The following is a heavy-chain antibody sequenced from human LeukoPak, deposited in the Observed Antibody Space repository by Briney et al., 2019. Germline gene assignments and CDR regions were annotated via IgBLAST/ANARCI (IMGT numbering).Heavy chain of an antibody. CDR2: IYTSGST. J-gene: IGHJ5*02. D-gene: IGHD3-10*01. Sequence: SETLSLTCTVSGGIISSYYWSWIRQPAGKGLEWIGCIYTSGSTNYNPSLKSRVTMSVDTSKNQFSLKLSSVTAADTAVYYCARSYYGSGSVDPWGQGTLVTVSS. CDR1: GGIISSYY. CDR3: ARSYYGSGSVDP. V-gene: IGHV4-4*07.